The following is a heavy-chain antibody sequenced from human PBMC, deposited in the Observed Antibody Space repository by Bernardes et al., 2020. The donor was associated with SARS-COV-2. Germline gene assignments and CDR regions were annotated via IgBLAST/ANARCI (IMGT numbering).Heavy chain of an antibody. Sequence: SETLSLTCTVSGGSVSSGSYYWSWIRQPPGKGLEWLGYINSSGSTNYNPSLQSRVTISVDTSKNQFSLKLSSVTAADTAVYYCARDQRITIFGVVIEVAFDYWGQGTLVTVSS. J-gene: IGHJ4*02. CDR3: ARDQRITIFGVVIEVAFDY. V-gene: IGHV4-61*01. CDR2: INSSGST. CDR1: GGSVSSGSYY. D-gene: IGHD3-3*01.